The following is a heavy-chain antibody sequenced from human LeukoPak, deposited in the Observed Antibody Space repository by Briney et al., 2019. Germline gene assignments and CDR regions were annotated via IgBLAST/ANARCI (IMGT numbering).Heavy chain of an antibody. J-gene: IGHJ4*02. CDR2: IRYDGSNK. CDR3: ARDRGGSSSY. D-gene: IGHD6-6*01. Sequence: PGGSLRLSCAAPGFTFSSYGMHWVRQAPGKGLEWVAFIRYDGSNKYYADSVKGRFTISRDNSKNSLYLQMNSLRAEDTAVYYCARDRGGSSSYWGQGTLVTVSS. V-gene: IGHV3-30*02. CDR1: GFTFSSYG.